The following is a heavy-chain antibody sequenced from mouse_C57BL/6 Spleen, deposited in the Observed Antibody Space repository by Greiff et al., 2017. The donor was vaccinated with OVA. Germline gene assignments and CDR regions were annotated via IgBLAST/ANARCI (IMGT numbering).Heavy chain of an antibody. V-gene: IGHV3-6*01. Sequence: DVQLQESGPGLVKPSQSLSLTCSVTGYSITSGYYWNWIRQFPGNKLEWMGYISYDGSNNYNPSLKNRISITRDTSKNQCFLKLNSVTTEDTATYYCARGEKDYAMDYWGQGTSVTVSS. J-gene: IGHJ4*01. CDR2: ISYDGSN. CDR3: ARGEKDYAMDY. CDR1: GYSITSGYY.